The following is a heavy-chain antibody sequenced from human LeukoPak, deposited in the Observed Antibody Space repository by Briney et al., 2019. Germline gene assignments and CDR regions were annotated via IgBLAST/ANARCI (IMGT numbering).Heavy chain of an antibody. D-gene: IGHD3-22*01. CDR3: ARLGLYDSSGYYYV. Sequence: GTLSLTCAVSGGSISSSNWWSWVRQPPGKGLEWIGDIFHDGTTNFNPSLKSRLTLSTDKSKNQFSLKLSSVTAADTAVYYCARLGLYDSSGYYYVWGQGTLVTVSS. V-gene: IGHV4-4*02. J-gene: IGHJ1*01. CDR1: GGSISSSNW. CDR2: IFHDGTT.